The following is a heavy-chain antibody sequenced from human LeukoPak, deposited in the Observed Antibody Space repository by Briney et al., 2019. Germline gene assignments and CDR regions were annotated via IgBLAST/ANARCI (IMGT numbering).Heavy chain of an antibody. Sequence: SVKVSCKASGGTFSSYAISWVRQAPGQGLEWMGRIIPILGIANYAQKFQGRVTITADESTSTAYMELSSLRSEDTAVYYCARGHGSGSYSPSGYWGQGTLVTVSS. V-gene: IGHV1-69*04. CDR3: ARGHGSGSYSPSGY. J-gene: IGHJ4*02. D-gene: IGHD3-10*01. CDR2: IIPILGIA. CDR1: GGTFSSYA.